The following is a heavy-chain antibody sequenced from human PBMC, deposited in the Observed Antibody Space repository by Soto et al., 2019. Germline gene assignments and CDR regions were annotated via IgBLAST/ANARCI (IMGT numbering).Heavy chain of an antibody. V-gene: IGHV3-30*18. CDR3: AKGHGVVVAATDY. D-gene: IGHD2-15*01. J-gene: IGHJ4*02. CDR2: ISYDGSNK. CDR1: GFTFSSYG. Sequence: GGSLRLSCAASGFTFSSYGMHWVRQAPGKGLEWVAVISYDGSNKYYADSVKGRFTISRDNSKNTLYLQMNSLRAEDTAVYYCAKGHGVVVAATDYWGQGTLVTVSS.